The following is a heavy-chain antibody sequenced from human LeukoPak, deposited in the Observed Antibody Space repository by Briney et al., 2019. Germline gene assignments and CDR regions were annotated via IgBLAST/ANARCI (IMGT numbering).Heavy chain of an antibody. V-gene: IGHV3-23*01. D-gene: IGHD4/OR15-4a*01. CDR1: GFTLSSYA. CDR3: AKDRSDTTMVYNFDY. J-gene: IGHJ4*02. CDR2: ISGSGDST. Sequence: PGGSLRLSCAASGFTLSSYAMSWVRQAPGKGLEWVSAISGSGDSTYYADSVKGRFTISRDNSKNTLYLQMDSLRAEDTAVYYCAKDRSDTTMVYNFDYWGQGTLVTVSS.